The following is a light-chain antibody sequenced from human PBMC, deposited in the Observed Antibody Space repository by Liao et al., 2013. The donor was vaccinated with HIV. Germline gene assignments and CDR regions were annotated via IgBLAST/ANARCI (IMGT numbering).Light chain of an antibody. J-gene: IGLJ2*01. CDR1: KVQQTN. CDR2: YDN. CDR3: QAWDRSSDVV. Sequence: SQDLTQPSSVSVSPGQTASITCAGDKVQQTNVCWYQLKPGQAPVVVIYYDNDRPSGIPERISGSNSGNTATLTISGTQAMDEADYFCQAWDRSSDVVFGGGTKLTVL. V-gene: IGLV3-1*01.